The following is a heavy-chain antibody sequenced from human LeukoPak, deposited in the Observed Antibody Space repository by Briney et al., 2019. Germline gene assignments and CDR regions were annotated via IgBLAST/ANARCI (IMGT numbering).Heavy chain of an antibody. J-gene: IGHJ4*02. V-gene: IGHV4-59*01. CDR2: IYHSGST. Sequence: TSETLSLTCTVSGASITTYYWTWIRQPPGKGLEWIGYIYHSGSTNYNPSLKSRVTLSLDTSRNQFSLRLSSVTAADTAVYFCAREYSTSSEGDYFDYWGQGSLVTVSS. CDR3: AREYSTSSEGDYFDY. D-gene: IGHD6-6*01. CDR1: GASITTYY.